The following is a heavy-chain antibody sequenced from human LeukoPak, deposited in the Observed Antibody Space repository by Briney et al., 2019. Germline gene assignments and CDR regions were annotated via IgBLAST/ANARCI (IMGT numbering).Heavy chain of an antibody. CDR1: GYTFTGYY. J-gene: IGHJ3*02. CDR2: INPNSGGT. CDR3: ARAVSSSGSYQLWRKSGAFDI. D-gene: IGHD1-26*01. Sequence: ASVKVSCKASGYTFTGYYMHWVRLAPGQGLEWMGWINPNSGGTNYAQKFQGRVTMTRDTSISTAYMELSRLRSDDTAVYYCARAVSSSGSYQLWRKSGAFDIWGQGTMVTVSS. V-gene: IGHV1-2*02.